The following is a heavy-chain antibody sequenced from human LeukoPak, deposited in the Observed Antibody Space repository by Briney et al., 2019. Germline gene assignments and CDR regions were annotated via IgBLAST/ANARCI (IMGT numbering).Heavy chain of an antibody. V-gene: IGHV4-34*01. Sequence: PSETLSLTCAVYGGSFSGYYWSWIRQLPGKGLEWIGEINHSGSTNYNPSLKSRVTISVDTSKNQFSLKLSSVTAADTAVYYCATHPRSSYGYDYWGQGTLVTVSS. D-gene: IGHD5-18*01. CDR2: INHSGST. CDR3: ATHPRSSYGYDY. J-gene: IGHJ4*02. CDR1: GGSFSGYY.